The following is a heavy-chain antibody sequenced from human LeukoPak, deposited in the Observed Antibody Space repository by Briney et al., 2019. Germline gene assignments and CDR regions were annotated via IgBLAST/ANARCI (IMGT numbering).Heavy chain of an antibody. V-gene: IGHV3-15*01. CDR2: IKSRTDGGTT. Sequence: GGSLRLSCAVSGLTFSNAWMSWVRQAPGKGLEWVGRIKSRTDGGTTDYAAPVKGRFTISRDDSKNTLYLQMNSLKTEDTAVYYCIPMWAFHMWGQGTMVTVSS. CDR3: IPMWAFHM. D-gene: IGHD2-21*01. CDR1: GLTFSNAW. J-gene: IGHJ3*02.